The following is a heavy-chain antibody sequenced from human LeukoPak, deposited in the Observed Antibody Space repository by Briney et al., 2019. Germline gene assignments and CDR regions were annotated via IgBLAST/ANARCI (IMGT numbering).Heavy chain of an antibody. J-gene: IGHJ5*02. CDR1: GGSISSYY. CDR2: IYTSGST. V-gene: IGHV4-4*07. D-gene: IGHD3-10*01. Sequence: SETLSLTCTVSGGSISSYYWSWIRQPAGKGLEWIGFIYTSGSTNYNPSLKSRVTMSVDTSKNQFSLKLSSVTAADTAVYYCAREGEYYYGSGSNNWFDPWGQGTLVTVSS. CDR3: AREGEYYYGSGSNNWFDP.